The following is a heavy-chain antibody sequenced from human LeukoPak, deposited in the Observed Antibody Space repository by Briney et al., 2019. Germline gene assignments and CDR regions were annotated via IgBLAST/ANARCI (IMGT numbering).Heavy chain of an antibody. CDR2: MNPNSGNT. CDR3: AREYCSGGSCSHYYYYYMDV. CDR1: GYTFTSYD. V-gene: IGHV1-8*01. Sequence: ASVKVSCKASGYTFTSYDINWVRQATGQGLEWMGWMNPNSGNTGYAQKFQGRVTITADESTSTAYMELSSLRSEDTAVYYCAREYCSGGSCSHYYYYYMDVWGKGTTVTVSS. J-gene: IGHJ6*03. D-gene: IGHD2-15*01.